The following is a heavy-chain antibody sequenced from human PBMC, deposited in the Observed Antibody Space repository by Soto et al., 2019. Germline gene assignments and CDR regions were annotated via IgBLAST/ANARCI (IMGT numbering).Heavy chain of an antibody. CDR3: ARPYLIWDYYYMDV. D-gene: IGHD3-16*01. CDR1: GFDFSTYT. CDR2: ISGGNTYI. J-gene: IGHJ6*03. V-gene: IGHV3-21*01. Sequence: GGSLRLSCAASGFDFSTYTMNWVRQAPGKGLEWVSSISGGNTYIAYADSVKGRFTVSRDNAKNSLYLQMDSLRAEDTAVYYYARPYLIWDYYYMDVWGKGTTVTVSS.